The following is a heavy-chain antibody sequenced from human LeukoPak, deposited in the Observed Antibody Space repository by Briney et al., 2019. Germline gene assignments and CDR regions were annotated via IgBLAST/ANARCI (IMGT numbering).Heavy chain of an antibody. V-gene: IGHV1-2*02. Sequence: ASVKVSREASGYTFTPNYIHWPRQAPGQGPDWMGWINPNSGGTNNAQKFQGRVTMTKDTSINTACMQLSSPRSDDKALYCCAGAAKVVSVQAAWFDPWGQGTLVIVSS. D-gene: IGHD5/OR15-5a*01. CDR2: INPNSGGT. CDR3: AGAAKVVSVQAAWFDP. J-gene: IGHJ5*02. CDR1: GYTFTPNY.